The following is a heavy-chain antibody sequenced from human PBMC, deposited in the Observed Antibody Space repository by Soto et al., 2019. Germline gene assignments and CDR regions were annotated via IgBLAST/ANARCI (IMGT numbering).Heavy chain of an antibody. CDR1: GYTFTVYY. CDR3: ARDLAKGGGSAGFDY. V-gene: IGHV1-2*02. J-gene: IGHJ4*02. CDR2: INPKSGGT. Sequence: GASVKVSCKASGYTFTVYYMHWVRQAPGQGLEWMGWINPKSGGTMYPQKFQGRVTMTWDTSISTAYMALTRLRSDDTAVYYCARDLAKGGGSAGFDYCGPRTLVTLSS. D-gene: IGHD1-26*01.